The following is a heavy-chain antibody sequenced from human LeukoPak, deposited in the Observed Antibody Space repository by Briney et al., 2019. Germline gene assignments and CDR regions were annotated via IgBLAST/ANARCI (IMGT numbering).Heavy chain of an antibody. D-gene: IGHD4-17*01. CDR2: INPSGGST. V-gene: IGHV1-46*01. CDR3: ARDSLYGVVDY. Sequence: ASVKVSCKTSGYTSTSYYIHWVRQAPGQGLEWMGIINPSGGSTNYAQKFQGRVTMTRDTSTSTVYMYLSSLRSEDTAVYYCARDSLYGVVDYWGQGTLVTVSS. CDR1: GYTSTSYY. J-gene: IGHJ4*02.